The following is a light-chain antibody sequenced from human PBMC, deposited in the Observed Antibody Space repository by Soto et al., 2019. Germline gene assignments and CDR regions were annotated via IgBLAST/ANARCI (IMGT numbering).Light chain of an antibody. CDR2: GAS. J-gene: IGKJ2*01. CDR3: QQYSNRYT. CDR1: QSVSSS. V-gene: IGKV3D-15*01. Sequence: EIVMTQSAATLSVSPGERATLSCRASQSVSSSLAWYQHKPGQAPRLLIYGASIRATGIPGRFSGSGSGTEFTLTISSLQCEDFAAYYCQQYSNRYTFGQGTKLEIK.